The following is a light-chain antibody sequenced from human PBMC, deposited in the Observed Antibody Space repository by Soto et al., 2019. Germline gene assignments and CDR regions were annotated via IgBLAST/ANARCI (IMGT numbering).Light chain of an antibody. V-gene: IGKV3D-15*01. J-gene: IGKJ4*01. CDR1: RSVSSN. CDR3: QQYHDWVT. CDR2: GAS. Sequence: ETVMTQSPGTLSVSPGESATLSCGTSRSVSSNLAWYQQKPGQAPRLLIYGASTRATGIPARFSGSGSGTEFTLTISYLRPEDSAVYFCQQYHDWVTFGGGTRVEI.